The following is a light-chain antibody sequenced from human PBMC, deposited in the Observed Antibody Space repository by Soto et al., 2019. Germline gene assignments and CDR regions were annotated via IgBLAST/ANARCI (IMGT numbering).Light chain of an antibody. CDR2: DAS. V-gene: IGKV3-11*01. J-gene: IGKJ5*01. CDR1: QSVSSY. CDR3: QQRSNWPPSIT. Sequence: EVVMTQSPATLSVSPGEGATLSFRASQSVSSYLAWYQQKPGQAPRLLIYDASNRATGIPARFSGSGSGTDFTLTISRLEPEDFAVYYCQQRSNWPPSITFGQGTRLEIK.